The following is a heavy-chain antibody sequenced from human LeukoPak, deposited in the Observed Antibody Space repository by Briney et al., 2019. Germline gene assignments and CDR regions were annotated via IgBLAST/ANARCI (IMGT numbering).Heavy chain of an antibody. V-gene: IGHV4-59*05. J-gene: IGHJ4*02. Sequence: SETLSLTCTVSGGSITTYFWSWIRQTPGKGLEWVGTFYYSGRTYYNPSLNSRVSVSVDTSQNHFSLHLNSVTAADTAVYYCATLRRYGSGTNYRTGYFDYWGQGTLVSVSS. CDR3: ATLRRYGSGTNYRTGYFDY. D-gene: IGHD3-10*01. CDR1: GGSITTYF. CDR2: FYYSGRT.